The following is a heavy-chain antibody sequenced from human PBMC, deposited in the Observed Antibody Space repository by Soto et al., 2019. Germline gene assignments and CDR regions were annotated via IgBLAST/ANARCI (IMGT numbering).Heavy chain of an antibody. CDR2: ISYDGSNK. D-gene: IGHD3-22*01. CDR1: GFTFSSYA. J-gene: IGHJ4*02. CDR3: ARVQYYYDSSGYYPIDY. Sequence: QVQLVESGGGVVQPGRSLRLSCAASGFTFSSYAMHWVRQAPGKGLEWVAVISYDGSNKYYADSVKGRFTISRDNSKNTLYLQMNSLSAEDTAVYYCARVQYYYDSSGYYPIDYWGQGTLVTVSS. V-gene: IGHV3-30-3*01.